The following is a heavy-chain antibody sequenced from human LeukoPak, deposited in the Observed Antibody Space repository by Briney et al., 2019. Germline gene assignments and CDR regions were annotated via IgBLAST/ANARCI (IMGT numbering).Heavy chain of an antibody. CDR1: GSTFKAFY. J-gene: IGHJ4*02. CDR2: IYPDTGGT. V-gene: IGHV1-2*02. CDR3: ARDGVSMMPEFDY. Sequence: ASVKVSCKTSGSTFKAFYMYWVRQAPGQGLEWMGWIYPDTGGTKYAQRWQGRVTMTSDTSISTVYLELRSLTSDDTAVYYCARDGVSMMPEFDYWGQGTLVTVSS. D-gene: IGHD5/OR15-5a*01.